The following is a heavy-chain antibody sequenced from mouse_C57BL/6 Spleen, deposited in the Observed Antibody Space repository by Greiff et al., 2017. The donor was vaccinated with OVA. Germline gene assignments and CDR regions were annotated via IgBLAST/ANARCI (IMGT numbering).Heavy chain of an antibody. D-gene: IGHD2-3*01. CDR1: GYTFTSYW. V-gene: IGHV1-64*01. CDR3: ARRLLQDYYAMDY. CDR2: IHPNSGST. Sequence: QVQLKQPGAELVKPGASVKLSCKASGYTFTSYWMHWVKQRPGQGLEWIGMIHPNSGSTNYNEKFKSKATLTVDKSSSTAYMQLSSLTSEDSAVYYCARRLLQDYYAMDYWGQGTSVTVSS. J-gene: IGHJ4*01.